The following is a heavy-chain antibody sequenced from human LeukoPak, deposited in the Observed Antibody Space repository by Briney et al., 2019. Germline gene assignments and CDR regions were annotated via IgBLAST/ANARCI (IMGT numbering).Heavy chain of an antibody. D-gene: IGHD1-7*01. V-gene: IGHV4-34*01. Sequence: SETLSLTCAVYGGSFSGYYWSWIRQPPGKGLEWIGEINHSGSTNYNPSLKSRVTISVDTSKNQFSLELSSVTAADTAVYYCARDNWNYGSSMDVWGQGTTVTVSS. CDR3: ARDNWNYGSSMDV. CDR1: GGSFSGYY. CDR2: INHSGST. J-gene: IGHJ6*02.